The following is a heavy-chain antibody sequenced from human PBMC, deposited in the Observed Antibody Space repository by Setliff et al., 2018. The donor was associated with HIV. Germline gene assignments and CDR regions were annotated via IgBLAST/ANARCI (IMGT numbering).Heavy chain of an antibody. V-gene: IGHV1-69*02. CDR2: IIPILGVA. D-gene: IGHD2-15*01. J-gene: IGHJ6*03. Sequence: SVKVSCKASRSTFNSHTINWVRQAPGQGLDWMRRIIPILGVANYAQRFQGKVTITADKSTSTAYMELTSLRFDDTAMYYCVSVVQSPPHYSYYYVDVWGEGTMVTVSS. CDR1: RSTFNSHT. CDR3: VSVVQSPPHYSYYYVDV.